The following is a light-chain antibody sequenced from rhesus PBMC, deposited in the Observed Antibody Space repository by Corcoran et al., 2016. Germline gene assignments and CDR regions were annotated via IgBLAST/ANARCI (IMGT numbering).Light chain of an antibody. CDR3: QRGYGTPWT. J-gene: IGKJ1*01. CDR1: QGISKH. Sequence: DIQMTQSPSSLSASVGDTVTITCRASQGISKHLAWYQQKPGKVPKVLIYSVTTLHSGVPSRFSGSGSWTDFTLTISSLQPEGLAPYFCQRGYGTPWTFGQWNKVEIK. V-gene: IGKV1S13*01. CDR2: SVT.